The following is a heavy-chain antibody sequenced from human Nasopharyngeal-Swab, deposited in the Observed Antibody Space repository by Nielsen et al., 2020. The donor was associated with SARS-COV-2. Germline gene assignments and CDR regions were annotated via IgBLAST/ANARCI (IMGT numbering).Heavy chain of an antibody. CDR3: VRSSSWYYFDY. V-gene: IGHV4-39*01. Sequence: SETLSLTCTVSEYSIAYSTFYCCLIRQPPGKGLELIGNIYYNGNTYQNPSLKSRLTISVDKSKNQFSLQLSFVTAADTAVYYCVRSSSWYYFDYWAQGTQVTVSS. CDR2: IYYNGNT. CDR1: EYSIAYSTFY. D-gene: IGHD6-13*01. J-gene: IGHJ4*02.